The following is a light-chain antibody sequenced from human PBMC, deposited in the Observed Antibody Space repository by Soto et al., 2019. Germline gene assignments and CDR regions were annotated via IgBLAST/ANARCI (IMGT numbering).Light chain of an antibody. CDR1: SGSIASSS. CDR2: ELN. J-gene: IGLJ2*01. CDR3: QSYDSTVSVV. V-gene: IGLV6-57*04. Sequence: NFMLTQPHSVSESPGKTVTVSCTRDSGSIASSSVQWFQQRPGSAPTTVIYELNQRPSGVPDRFSGSIDSSSNSASLTISGLRAEDEADYYCQSYDSTVSVVFGGGTKLTVL.